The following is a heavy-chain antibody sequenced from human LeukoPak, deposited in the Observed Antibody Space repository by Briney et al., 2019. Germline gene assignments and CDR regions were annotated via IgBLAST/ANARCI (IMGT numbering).Heavy chain of an antibody. D-gene: IGHD3-10*01. CDR2: IIPSGGST. CDR1: GDIFTKYY. V-gene: IGHV1-46*01. Sequence: GSVRVSCKASGDIFTKYYIHWVRQAPGEGGEWMGEIIPSGGSTTYAQKFQGRVTMTRDTSTTTVYMELSSLRSEDTAVYYCARDHGSAYYRAPRHWGQGTLVTVSS. J-gene: IGHJ4*02. CDR3: ARDHGSAYYRAPRH.